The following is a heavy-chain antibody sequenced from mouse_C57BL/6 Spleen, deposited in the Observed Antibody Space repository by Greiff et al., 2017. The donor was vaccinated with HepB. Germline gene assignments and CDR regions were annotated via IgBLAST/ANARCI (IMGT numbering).Heavy chain of an antibody. CDR1: GYSITSGYY. D-gene: IGHD2-4*01. V-gene: IGHV3-6*01. CDR2: ISYDGSN. Sequence: ESGPGLVKPSQSLSLTCSVTGYSITSGYYWNWIRQFPGNKLEWMGYISYDGSNNYNPSLKNRISITRDTSKNQFFLKLNSVTTEDTATYYCARDRGYDYGTFAYWGQGTLVTVSA. CDR3: ARDRGYDYGTFAY. J-gene: IGHJ3*01.